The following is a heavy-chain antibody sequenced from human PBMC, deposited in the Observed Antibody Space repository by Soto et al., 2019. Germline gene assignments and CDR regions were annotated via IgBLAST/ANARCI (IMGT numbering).Heavy chain of an antibody. J-gene: IGHJ5*01. Sequence: SLRLSCAASGFPFGSYAMTWVRQTPGQGLQWVSSISGSGGRTYYADSVKGRFTISRDNSKNTLYLQMNSLRADDTAVYYCARQFFHEPTGFTLYYFASWGRGTLDT. V-gene: IGHV3-23*01. CDR1: GFPFGSYA. D-gene: IGHD1-26*01. CDR3: ARQFFHEPTGFTLYYFAS. CDR2: ISGSGGRT.